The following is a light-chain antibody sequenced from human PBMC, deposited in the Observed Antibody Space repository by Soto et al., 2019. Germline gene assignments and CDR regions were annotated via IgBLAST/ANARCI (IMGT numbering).Light chain of an antibody. CDR3: QQYGSSPPVWT. J-gene: IGKJ1*01. CDR2: GAS. V-gene: IGKV3-20*01. Sequence: EIVLTQSPGTLSLSPGERATLSCRASQSVSSSYLAWYQQKPGQAPRLLIYGASSRATGIPDRFSGSGSGTDFTLTISRLEPEDFAVDYCQQYGSSPPVWTFGQGTKVEIK. CDR1: QSVSSSY.